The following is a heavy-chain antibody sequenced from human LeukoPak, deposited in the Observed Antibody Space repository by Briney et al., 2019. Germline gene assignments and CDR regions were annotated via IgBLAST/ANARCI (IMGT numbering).Heavy chain of an antibody. Sequence: GGSLRLSCGAAGFDFSYYGMTWVRQAPGKGLEWVSVISGSGGGTYYADSVKGRFIISRDNSKNTLYLQLNSLRAEDTAVYYYAKGGYGREPFDVWGQGTTVIVSS. J-gene: IGHJ3*01. CDR2: ISGSGGGT. CDR3: AKGGYGREPFDV. D-gene: IGHD5-18*01. V-gene: IGHV3-23*01. CDR1: GFDFSYYG.